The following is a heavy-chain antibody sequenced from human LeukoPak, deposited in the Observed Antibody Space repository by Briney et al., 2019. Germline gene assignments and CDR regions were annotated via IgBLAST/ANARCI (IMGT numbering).Heavy chain of an antibody. V-gene: IGHV3-21*01. J-gene: IGHJ4*02. CDR2: ISITSIYI. D-gene: IGHD1-26*01. Sequence: PGGSLRLSCAASGFTFSTYSINWVGQAPGKGLQWVSSISITSIYIYYANSVKGRFTISRDNAKNSLYLQMNSLRAEDTAVYYCARITSGRSTYYFDFWGQGTLVTVSS. CDR1: GFTFSTYS. CDR3: ARITSGRSTYYFDF.